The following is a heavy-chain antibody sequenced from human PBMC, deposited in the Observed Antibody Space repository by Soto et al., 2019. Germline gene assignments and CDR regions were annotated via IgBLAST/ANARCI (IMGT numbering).Heavy chain of an antibody. Sequence: QSTLKESGPTLVKPTETLTLTCTLSGFSINTGGVGVGWIRQPPGKAPEWLALLYWNDDEWDSPSLRYRLSGAKDTYKQQVVLTMTHMDPMDTGTYYCEKRLALSNLLFFDRWGQGALVTVSS. CDR3: EKRLALSNLLFFDR. CDR1: GFSINTGGVG. CDR2: LYWNDDE. V-gene: IGHV2-5*04. J-gene: IGHJ4*02. D-gene: IGHD4-4*01.